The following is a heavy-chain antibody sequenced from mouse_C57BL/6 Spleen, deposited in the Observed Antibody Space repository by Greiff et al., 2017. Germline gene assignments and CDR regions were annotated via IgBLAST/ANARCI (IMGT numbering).Heavy chain of an antibody. V-gene: IGHV5-17*01. J-gene: IGHJ3*01. CDR2: ISSGSSTI. CDR3: ARGEYGYDGFAY. D-gene: IGHD2-2*01. CDR1: GFTFSDYG. Sequence: EVQLVESGGGLVKPGGSLKLSCAASGFTFSDYGMHWVRQAPEKGLEWVAYISSGSSTIYYADTVKGRFTISRDNAKNTLFLQMTSLRSEDTAMYYCARGEYGYDGFAYWGQGTLVTVSA.